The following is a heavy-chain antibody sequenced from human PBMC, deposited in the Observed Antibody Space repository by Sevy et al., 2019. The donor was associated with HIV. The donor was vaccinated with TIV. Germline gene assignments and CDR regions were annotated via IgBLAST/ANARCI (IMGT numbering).Heavy chain of an antibody. D-gene: IGHD3-22*01. CDR3: ARKYDSSGYFDY. V-gene: IGHV3-23*01. Sequence: GGSLRLSCAASGFTFRNYAMNWVRQAPGKGLEWVSGISGTGGRGDKTNYADTFKGRFTISRGDSKNSLYLQLNTLRAEDTAIYYCARKYDSSGYFDYWGQGTLVTVSS. J-gene: IGHJ4*02. CDR1: GFTFRNYA. CDR2: ISGTGGRGDKT.